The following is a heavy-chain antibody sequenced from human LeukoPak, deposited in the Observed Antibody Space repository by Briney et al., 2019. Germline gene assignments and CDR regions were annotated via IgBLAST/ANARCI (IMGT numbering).Heavy chain of an antibody. CDR1: GFTFSDYY. V-gene: IGHV3-11*01. CDR3: GSSSGRHDY. J-gene: IGHJ4*02. D-gene: IGHD6-19*01. CDR2: ISSSGTPI. Sequence: GGSLRLSCAASGFTFSDYYMSWIRQAPGKGLEWVSFISSSGTPISYVDSVRGRFTISRDNAENSLYLQMNSLRAEDTAVYYCGSSSGRHDYWGQGTLVTVSS.